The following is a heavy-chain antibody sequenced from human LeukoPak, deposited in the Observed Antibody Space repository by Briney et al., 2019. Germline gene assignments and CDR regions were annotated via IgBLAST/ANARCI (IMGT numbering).Heavy chain of an antibody. J-gene: IGHJ4*02. V-gene: IGHV3-48*01. CDR1: GFTLSSYS. Sequence: PGGSLRLSCAASGFTLSSYSMNWVRQAPGKGLEWVSYISSSSSTIYYADSVKGRFTISRDNAKNSLYLQINSLRAEDTAVYYCARDLGINYDFWSGYSVAYWGQGTLVTVSS. D-gene: IGHD3-3*01. CDR2: ISSSSSTI. CDR3: ARDLGINYDFWSGYSVAY.